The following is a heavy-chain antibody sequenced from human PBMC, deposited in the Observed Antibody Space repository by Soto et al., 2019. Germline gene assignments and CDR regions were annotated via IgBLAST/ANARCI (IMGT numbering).Heavy chain of an antibody. J-gene: IGHJ4*02. CDR3: ARDSAGEYYFDY. CDR2: IWYDGSNK. V-gene: IGHV3-33*01. D-gene: IGHD6-13*01. CDR1: GFTFSSYG. Sequence: QVQLVESGGGVVQPGRSLRLSCAASGFTFSSYGMHWVRQAPGKGLEWVAVIWYDGSNKYYADSVKGRFTISRDSSKNTLYLQMNSLRAEDTAVYYCARDSAGEYYFDYWGQGTLVTVSS.